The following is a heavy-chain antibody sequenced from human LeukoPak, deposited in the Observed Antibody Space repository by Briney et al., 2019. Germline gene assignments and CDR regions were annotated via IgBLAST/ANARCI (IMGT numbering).Heavy chain of an antibody. Sequence: GESLKISCKGSGYSFTSYWIGWVRQMPGKGLEWMGIIYPGDSDTRYSPSFQGQVTISADKSISTAYLQWSSLKASDTAMYYCARSATAMGKSDAFDIWGQGTMVTVSS. V-gene: IGHV5-51*01. D-gene: IGHD5-18*01. CDR3: ARSATAMGKSDAFDI. CDR2: IYPGDSDT. CDR1: GYSFTSYW. J-gene: IGHJ3*02.